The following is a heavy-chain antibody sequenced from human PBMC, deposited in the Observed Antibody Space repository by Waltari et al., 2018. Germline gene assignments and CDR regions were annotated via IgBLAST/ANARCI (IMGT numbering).Heavy chain of an antibody. Sequence: QLQLQESGPGLVKPSETLSLTCTVSGGSISSSSYYWGWVRQPPGKGLEWIGEIYHSGSTNYNPSLKSRVTISVDKSKNQFSLKLSSVTAADTAVYYCARSPPDVDFWSGSPSTRNWYFDLWGRGTLVTVSS. CDR1: GGSISSSSYY. V-gene: IGHV4-39*07. J-gene: IGHJ2*01. D-gene: IGHD3-3*01. CDR3: ARSPPDVDFWSGSPSTRNWYFDL. CDR2: IYHSGST.